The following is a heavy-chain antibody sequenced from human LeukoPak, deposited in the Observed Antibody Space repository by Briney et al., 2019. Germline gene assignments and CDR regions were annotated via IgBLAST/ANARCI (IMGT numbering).Heavy chain of an antibody. CDR1: GYSFINYW. J-gene: IGHJ5*02. V-gene: IGHV5-51*01. Sequence: GLPMNISCKGSGYSFINYWIGWVRQMPGKGLEWMGIIYPGDSDTKYRPSFQGQVTISADKSISTAYLQCSSLKASDTAMYYCARLGSSSWLIWSWGQGTLVTVSS. CDR3: ARLGSSSWLIWS. D-gene: IGHD6-13*01. CDR2: IYPGDSDT.